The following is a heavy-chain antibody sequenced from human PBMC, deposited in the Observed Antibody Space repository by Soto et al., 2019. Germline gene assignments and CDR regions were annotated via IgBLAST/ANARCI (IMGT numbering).Heavy chain of an antibody. D-gene: IGHD6-19*01. CDR3: AHNWYSSGSTWFDP. J-gene: IGHJ5*02. CDR2: IYWNDDK. Sequence: QITLKESGPPLVKPTQTLTLTCTFSGFSLSTSGVGVGWIRQPPGKALEWLALIYWNDDKRYSPSLKSRLTITKDTSKNQVVLTMTNMDPVDTATYYSAHNWYSSGSTWFDPWGQGTLVTVSS. V-gene: IGHV2-5*01. CDR1: GFSLSTSGVG.